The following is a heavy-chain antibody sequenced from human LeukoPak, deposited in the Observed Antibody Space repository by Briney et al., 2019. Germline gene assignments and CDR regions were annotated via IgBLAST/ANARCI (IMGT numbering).Heavy chain of an antibody. CDR2: ISYDGSNK. Sequence: GGSLRLSCAASGFTFSSYAMHWVRQAPGKGLEWVAVISYDGSNKYYADSVKGRFTISRDNSKNTLYLQMNSLRAEDTAVYYCARGGGIYYDSSGYYYFDYWGQGTLVTVSS. D-gene: IGHD3-22*01. CDR1: GFTFSSYA. CDR3: ARGGGIYYDSSGYYYFDY. J-gene: IGHJ4*02. V-gene: IGHV3-30-3*01.